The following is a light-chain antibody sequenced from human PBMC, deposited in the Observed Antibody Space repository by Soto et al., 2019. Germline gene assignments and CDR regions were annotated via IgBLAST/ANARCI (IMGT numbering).Light chain of an antibody. CDR3: QHYNGYPIT. CDR2: KAS. J-gene: IGKJ4*01. V-gene: IGKV1-5*03. CDR1: QTISSW. Sequence: DIQMTQSPSTLSGSVGDRVTITCRASQTISSWLAWYQQKPGKAPKLLIYKASTLKSGVPSRFSGSGSGTEFTLTISSLQPDDFATYYCQHYNGYPITFGGGTKVDI.